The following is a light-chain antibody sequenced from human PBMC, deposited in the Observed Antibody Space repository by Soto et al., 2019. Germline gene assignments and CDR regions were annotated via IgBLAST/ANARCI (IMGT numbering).Light chain of an antibody. CDR2: EVT. J-gene: IGLJ1*01. CDR1: SSDVGGYDY. CDR3: SSYTVGNPPYV. V-gene: IGLV2-8*01. Sequence: QSALTQPPSASGSPGQSVTISCTGTSSDVGGYDYVSWYQQHPGKAPKLMIYEVTIRPSGVSDRFSGSKSGNTASLTVSGLQAEDEADYYCSSYTVGNPPYVFGTGTKVTVL.